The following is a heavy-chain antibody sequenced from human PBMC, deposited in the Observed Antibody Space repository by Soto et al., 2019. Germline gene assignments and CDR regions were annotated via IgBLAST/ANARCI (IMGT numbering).Heavy chain of an antibody. CDR2: IFYSGNT. CDR1: GGAISNYY. Sequence: QVQLQESGPGLVKPSETLSLTCTVSGGAISNYYWNWIRQPPGKGLEWIGYIFYSGNTNYNPSLRSRVTISVDTCTNQFSLKLTSGTAADTAVYYCARHRPGYYFDLWGQGTLVTVSS. CDR3: ARHRPGYYFDL. V-gene: IGHV4-59*08. J-gene: IGHJ4*02.